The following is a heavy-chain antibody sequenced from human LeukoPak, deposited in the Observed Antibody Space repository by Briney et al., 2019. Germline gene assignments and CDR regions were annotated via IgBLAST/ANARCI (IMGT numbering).Heavy chain of an antibody. D-gene: IGHD3-22*01. V-gene: IGHV3-15*01. CDR3: TTDPPRYYYDSSGYFDAFDI. J-gene: IGHJ3*02. CDR2: IKSKTDGGTT. Sequence: PGGSLRLSCAASGFTFSNAWMSWVRQAPGKGLEWVGRIKSKTDGGTTDYAAPVKGRFTISRDDSKNTLYLQMNSLKTEDTAVYYCTTDPPRYYYDSSGYFDAFDIWGQGTMVAVSS. CDR1: GFTFSNAW.